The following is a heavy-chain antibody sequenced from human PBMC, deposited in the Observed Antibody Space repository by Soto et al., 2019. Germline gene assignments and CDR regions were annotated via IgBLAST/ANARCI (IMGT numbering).Heavy chain of an antibody. J-gene: IGHJ6*02. CDR1: GVSISGSRYY. CDR2: IYYSGST. CDR3: ARGGIPPSGYGIAYAMDV. D-gene: IGHD1-26*01. V-gene: IGHV4-39*01. Sequence: PSETLSLTCTVSGVSISGSRYYWGWIRQPPGRGLEWIGNIYYSGSTSYTPALKSRVTLSVDTSKNQFSLNLNSVTAADTAVYYCARGGIPPSGYGIAYAMDVWGQGTTVTVSS.